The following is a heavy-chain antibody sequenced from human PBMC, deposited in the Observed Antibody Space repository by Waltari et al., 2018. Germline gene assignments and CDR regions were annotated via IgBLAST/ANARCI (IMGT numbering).Heavy chain of an antibody. CDR2: IYHAGDT. CDR3: SRQVLGYCTSAACRRLES. V-gene: IGHV4-38-2*01. D-gene: IGHD2-2*03. J-gene: IGHJ4*02. CDR1: GYSINSRYS. Sequence: QVQLQESGPGLVKPSDTLSLTCAGSGYSINSRYSWGWIRQSPGKGLEWIATIYHAGDTFYNPSLKSRVTISMDTSKNQFSLKLNSVTAADTAVYFCSRQVLGYCTSAACRRLESWGQGTLVTVSS.